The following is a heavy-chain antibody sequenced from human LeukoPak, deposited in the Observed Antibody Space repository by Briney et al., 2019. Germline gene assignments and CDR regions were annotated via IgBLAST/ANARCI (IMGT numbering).Heavy chain of an antibody. D-gene: IGHD3-16*01. CDR2: INPNNGFT. CDR3: ARGWGSLYYFDY. Sequence: VASVKVSCKASGYTFTGYFLHWVRQAPGHGLEWMGWINPNNGFTNYTQKFKGRVTMTRDTSISTAYVELNRLTSDDTAVFYCARGWGSLYYFDYWGQGTLVTVSS. CDR1: GYTFTGYF. V-gene: IGHV1-2*02. J-gene: IGHJ4*02.